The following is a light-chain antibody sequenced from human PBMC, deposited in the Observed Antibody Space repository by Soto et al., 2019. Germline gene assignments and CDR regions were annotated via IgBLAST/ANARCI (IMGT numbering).Light chain of an antibody. Sequence: EIVLTQSPATLSLSPGERATLSCRASQSVGSSLAWYQLKLGQAPRLLIYAASDRATGIPGRFSGSGSGTDFTLIISSLEPEDFAVYYCQHRSNWLAFGGGTKVDIK. J-gene: IGKJ4*01. V-gene: IGKV3-11*01. CDR2: AAS. CDR1: QSVGSS. CDR3: QHRSNWLA.